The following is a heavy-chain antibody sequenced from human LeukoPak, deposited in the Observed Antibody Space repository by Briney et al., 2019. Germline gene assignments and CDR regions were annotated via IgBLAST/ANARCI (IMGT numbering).Heavy chain of an antibody. CDR3: AKDGPRGSTSAFDY. CDR1: GFTFSSYA. J-gene: IGHJ4*02. D-gene: IGHD2-2*01. Sequence: GGSLRLSCAASGFTFSSYAMHWVRQAPGKGLEWVAVISYDGSNKYYADSVKGRFTISRDNSKNTLYLQMNSLRAEDTAVYYCAKDGPRGSTSAFDYWGQGTLVTVSS. CDR2: ISYDGSNK. V-gene: IGHV3-30-3*01.